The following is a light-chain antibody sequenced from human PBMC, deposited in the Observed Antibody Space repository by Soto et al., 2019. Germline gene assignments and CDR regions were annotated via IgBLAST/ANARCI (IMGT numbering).Light chain of an antibody. J-gene: IGKJ1*01. Sequence: EIVLTQSPGTLSLSPGERATLSCRASQSIRNFLAWYQQKPGQAPRLLIYDASNRATGIPPRFSGSGSGTDFTLTISRLEPEDFAVYYCQQYGSSLWTFGQGTKVDIK. CDR1: QSIRNF. V-gene: IGKV3-20*01. CDR2: DAS. CDR3: QQYGSSLWT.